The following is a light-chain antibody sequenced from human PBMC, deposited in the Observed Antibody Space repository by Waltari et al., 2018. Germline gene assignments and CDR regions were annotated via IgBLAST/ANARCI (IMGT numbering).Light chain of an antibody. CDR1: QSVCRY. J-gene: IGKJ1*01. Sequence: DIVLTQSPATLSLSPGVRATLSCRASQSVCRYLVWYQQKPGQAPRLLIYHAAIRATGIPDRFSGSGSGTDFSLTISRLEPEDFAVYYCQKYERLPATFGQGTKVEI. CDR2: HAA. CDR3: QKYERLPAT. V-gene: IGKV3-20*01.